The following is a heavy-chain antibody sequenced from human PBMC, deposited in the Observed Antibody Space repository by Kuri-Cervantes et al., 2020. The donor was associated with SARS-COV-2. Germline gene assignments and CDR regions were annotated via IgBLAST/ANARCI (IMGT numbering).Heavy chain of an antibody. D-gene: IGHD5-18*01. CDR2: IKQDGSEK. J-gene: IGHJ4*02. Sequence: GGSLRLSCAASGFTFSNYWMSWVRQAPGKGLEWVANIKQDGSEKYYVDSVKGRFTISRDSAKNSLYLQMNSLRAEDTAVYYCARVLRDRGGYSFGYEYYFDYWGQGTLVTVSS. CDR3: ARVLRDRGGYSFGYEYYFDY. V-gene: IGHV3-7*02. CDR1: GFTFSNYW.